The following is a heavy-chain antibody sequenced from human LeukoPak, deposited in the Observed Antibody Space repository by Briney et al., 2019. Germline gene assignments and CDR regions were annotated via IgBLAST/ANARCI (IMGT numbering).Heavy chain of an antibody. Sequence: GESLKISCKGSGYIFTTYWIAWVRQMPGKGLEWMGVIYPGDSETRYSPSFQGQVTTSGDKSSTTAYLQLSSRKASDTAIYYWARRRFGDFLVYYWGQGTLVTVSS. J-gene: IGHJ4*02. V-gene: IGHV5-51*01. CDR1: GYIFTTYW. CDR2: IYPGDSET. D-gene: IGHD3-10*01. CDR3: ARRRFGDFLVYY.